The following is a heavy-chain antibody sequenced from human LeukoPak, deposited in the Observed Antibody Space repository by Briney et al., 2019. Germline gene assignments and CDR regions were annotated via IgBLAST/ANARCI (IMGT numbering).Heavy chain of an antibody. CDR1: GFTFSDYN. CDR2: ISRSGSTK. Sequence: PGGSLRPSCAASGFTFSDYNMRWIRQAPGKGLEWVSSISRSGSTKYYADSVKGRFTISRDNAKNSLFLEMHSLRADDTAVYYCARAGGGYPAPDPFDYWGLGTLVTVST. CDR3: ARAGGGYPAPDPFDY. J-gene: IGHJ4*02. V-gene: IGHV3-11*04. D-gene: IGHD3-22*01.